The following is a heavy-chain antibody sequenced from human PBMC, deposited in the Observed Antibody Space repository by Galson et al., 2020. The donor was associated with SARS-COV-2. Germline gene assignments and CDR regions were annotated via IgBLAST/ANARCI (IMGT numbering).Heavy chain of an antibody. J-gene: IGHJ1*01. Sequence: SETLSLTCAVSGASLTSSYWSWIRQSPRKGLEWLGYVYHTGSTYYNPSVGSRITMSLDRSQNHFSLQLTSVTAADTGIYFCARHDGASFNDWGQGFQVVVS. CDR3: ARHDGASFND. CDR2: VYHTGST. V-gene: IGHV4-59*08. CDR1: GASLTSSY. D-gene: IGHD1-1*01.